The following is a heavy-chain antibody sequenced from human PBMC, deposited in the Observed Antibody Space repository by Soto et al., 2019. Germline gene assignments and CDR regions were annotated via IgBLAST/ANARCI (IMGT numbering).Heavy chain of an antibody. V-gene: IGHV3-23*01. D-gene: IGHD3-22*01. CDR3: SKREYCDSSGYFSY. Sequence: GSLRLSCAASGFTFSSYAMSWVRQAPGKGLEWVSAISGSGGSTYYADSVKGRFTISRDNSKNTLYLQMNSLRAEDTAVYYCSKREYCDSSGYFSYWGMGSLVTVSS. CDR2: ISGSGGST. CDR1: GFTFSSYA. J-gene: IGHJ4*02.